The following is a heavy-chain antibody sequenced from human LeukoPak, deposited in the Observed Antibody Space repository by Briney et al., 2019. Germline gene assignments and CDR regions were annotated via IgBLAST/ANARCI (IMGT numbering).Heavy chain of an antibody. CDR1: GYTHPQLS. CDR2: FDPEDGET. J-gene: IGHJ4*02. V-gene: IGHV1-24*01. CDR3: ATDSGTYYNLY. D-gene: IGHD1-26*01. Sequence: ASVKVSCTVSGYTHPQLSMHWVRQAPGKGLEWMGGFDPEDGETIYAQNFQGRVTMTEDTSTDTAHMELSSLSFEDTAVYYCATDSGTYYNLYWGQGTLVTVSS.